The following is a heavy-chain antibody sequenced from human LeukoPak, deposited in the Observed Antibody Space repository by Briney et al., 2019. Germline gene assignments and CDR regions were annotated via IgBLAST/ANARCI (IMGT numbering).Heavy chain of an antibody. CDR2: ISSSSSTI. CDR3: ARFGGIAVLRGNFDY. Sequence: PGGSLRLSCAASGFTFSIYSMNWVRQAPGKGLEWVSYISSSSSTIHYADSVKGRFTISRDNAKNSLYLQMNSLKASDTAMYYCARFGGIAVLRGNFDYWGQGTLVTVSS. D-gene: IGHD6-19*01. V-gene: IGHV3-48*01. J-gene: IGHJ4*02. CDR1: GFTFSIYS.